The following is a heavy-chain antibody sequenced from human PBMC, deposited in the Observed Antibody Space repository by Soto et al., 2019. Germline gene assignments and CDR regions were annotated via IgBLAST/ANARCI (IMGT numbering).Heavy chain of an antibody. CDR1: GFTFSRYD. V-gene: IGHV3-13*01. CDR2: IGIAGDT. J-gene: IGHJ6*02. Sequence: VQLVESGGGLVQPGGSLRLSCAASGFTFSRYDMHWVRQGIGKGLEWVSAIGIAGDTHYSGSVKGRFTISRENATNSLYLQMKNVRAGDPAVYYCARDYYGMDVWGQGTTVTVSS. CDR3: ARDYYGMDV.